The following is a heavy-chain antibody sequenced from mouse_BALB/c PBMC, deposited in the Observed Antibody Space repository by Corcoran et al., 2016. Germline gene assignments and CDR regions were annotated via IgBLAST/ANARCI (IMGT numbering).Heavy chain of an antibody. CDR2: IYWDDDK. J-gene: IGHJ4*01. D-gene: IGHD2-1*01. V-gene: IGHV8-12*01. CDR3: ARGFYGNLYAMDY. CDR1: GFSLSTSGMG. Sequence: QVTLKESGPGILQPSQTLSLTCSFSGFSLSTSGMGVSWIRQPSGKGLEWLAHIYWDDDKRYNPSLKSRLTISKDTSRNQVFLKITSVDTADTATYYCARGFYGNLYAMDYWGQGTSVTVSS.